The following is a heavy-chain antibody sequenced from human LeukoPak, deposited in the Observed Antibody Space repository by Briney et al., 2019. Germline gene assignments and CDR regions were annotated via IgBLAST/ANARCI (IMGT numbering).Heavy chain of an antibody. J-gene: IGHJ6*03. V-gene: IGHV4-34*01. CDR3: SRGSRGSSARDYYYMDV. Sequence: SETLCLTCAVYGGSFSGYYWSWIRQPPGKGLEWIGEINHSGSTNYNPSLKSRVTISVDTSKNQFSLKLSSVTAAGTAVYYCSRGSRGSSARDYYYMDVWGKGTTVTVSS. CDR2: INHSGST. CDR1: GGSFSGYY. D-gene: IGHD6-6*01.